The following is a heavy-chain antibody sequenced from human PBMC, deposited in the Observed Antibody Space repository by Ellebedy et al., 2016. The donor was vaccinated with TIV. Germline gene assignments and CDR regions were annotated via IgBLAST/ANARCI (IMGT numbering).Heavy chain of an antibody. J-gene: IGHJ4*02. Sequence: ASVKVSXXASGYTFTSYDINWVRQATGQGLEWMGWMNPNSGNTGYAQKFQGRVTMTRNTSISTAYMELSSLRSEDTAVYYCARGGNRDDFWSGYYTVDYWGQGTLVTVSS. CDR3: ARGGNRDDFWSGYYTVDY. D-gene: IGHD3-3*01. CDR2: MNPNSGNT. CDR1: GYTFTSYD. V-gene: IGHV1-8*01.